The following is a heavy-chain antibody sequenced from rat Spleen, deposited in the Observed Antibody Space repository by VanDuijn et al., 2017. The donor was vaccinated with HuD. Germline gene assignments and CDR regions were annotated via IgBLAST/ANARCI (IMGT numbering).Heavy chain of an antibody. J-gene: IGHJ2*01. CDR2: ISSGGGNT. CDR1: GFTFSSHV. D-gene: IGHD4-1*01. V-gene: IGHV5S13*01. CDR3: ARRGYNNYFFDY. Sequence: EVQLVESGGDLVQPGRSLKLSCAASGFTFSSHVMAWVRQAPTKGLEWVASISSGGGNTFYRDSVKGRFTISRDNAKATLYLQMDSLRFEDTATYYCARRGYNNYFFDYWGRGVMVTVSA.